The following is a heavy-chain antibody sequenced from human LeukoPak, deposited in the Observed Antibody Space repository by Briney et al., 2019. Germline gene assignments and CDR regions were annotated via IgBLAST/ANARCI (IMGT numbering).Heavy chain of an antibody. CDR2: ISSSSYI. J-gene: IGHJ4*02. CDR3: ARVGSSSGYGY. V-gene: IGHV3-21*01. Sequence: GGSLRLSCAASGFTFSSYSMNWVRRAPGKGLEWVSSISSSSYIYYADSVKGRFTISRDNAKNSLYLQMNSLRAEDTAVYYCARVGSSSGYGYWGQGTLVTVSS. CDR1: GFTFSSYS. D-gene: IGHD6-6*01.